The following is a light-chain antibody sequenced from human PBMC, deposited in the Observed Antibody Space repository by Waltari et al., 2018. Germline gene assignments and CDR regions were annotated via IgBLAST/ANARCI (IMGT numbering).Light chain of an antibody. CDR3: TSYTRSNTWV. V-gene: IGLV2-14*01. J-gene: IGLJ3*02. CDR1: SSDIGDYNF. Sequence: QSALTQPASVSGSPGQSITISCTGTSSDIGDYNFVSWYQQFPGKAPKLMIYEVSNLPLGVSNRFSGAKSGNTASLTSSGLQAEDEADYYCTSYTRSNTWVFGGGTKVTVL. CDR2: EVS.